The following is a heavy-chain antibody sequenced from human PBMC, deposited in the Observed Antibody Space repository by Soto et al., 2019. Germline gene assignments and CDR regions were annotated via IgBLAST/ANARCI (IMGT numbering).Heavy chain of an antibody. Sequence: SETLSLTCTVSGGSMSSSSYYWGWIRQPPGKGLEWIGSIYYSGSTYYNPSLKSRVTISVDTSKNQFSLKLSSVTAADTAVYYCARLMGARGGNWFDPWGQGTLVTVSS. D-gene: IGHD1-26*01. V-gene: IGHV4-39*01. CDR2: IYYSGST. CDR3: ARLMGARGGNWFDP. J-gene: IGHJ5*02. CDR1: GGSMSSSSYY.